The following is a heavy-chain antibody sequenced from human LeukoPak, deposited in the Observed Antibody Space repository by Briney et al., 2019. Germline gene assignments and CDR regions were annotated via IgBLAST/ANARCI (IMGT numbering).Heavy chain of an antibody. CDR3: AIDDSSLDAFDI. Sequence: SCKASGYTFTSYYMHWVRQAPGKGLEWVAVISYDGSNKYYADSVKGRFTISRDNSKNTLYLQMNSLRVEDTAVYYCAIDDSSLDAFDIWGQGTMVSVSS. CDR2: ISYDGSNK. CDR1: GYTFTSYY. V-gene: IGHV3-30-3*01. D-gene: IGHD3-22*01. J-gene: IGHJ3*02.